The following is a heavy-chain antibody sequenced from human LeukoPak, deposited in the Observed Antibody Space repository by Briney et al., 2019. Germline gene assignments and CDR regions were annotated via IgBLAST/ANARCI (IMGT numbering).Heavy chain of an antibody. D-gene: IGHD2-21*02. J-gene: IGHJ4*02. CDR2: ISYDGSNK. CDR3: ASSETASLDY. CDR1: GFTFSSYA. Sequence: GGSLRLSCAASGFTFSSYAMHWVRQAPGKGLEWVAVISYDGSNKYYADSVKGRFTISRDNSRNTVYLQMNSLRAEDTAVYYCASSETASLDYWGQGTLVTVSP. V-gene: IGHV3-30*04.